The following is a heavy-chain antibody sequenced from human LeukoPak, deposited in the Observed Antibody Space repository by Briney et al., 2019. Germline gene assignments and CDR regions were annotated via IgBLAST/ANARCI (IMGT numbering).Heavy chain of an antibody. D-gene: IGHD6-13*01. J-gene: IGHJ3*02. Sequence: VASVKVSCKASGYTFTNYDINWVRQDTGQGLQWMRWISVDYAQRLQARVTMTTDTSTSTAYMELRNLRSDDTAVYYCVREANLYSTSWYKAFDIWGQGTMVTVSS. CDR2: ISV. V-gene: IGHV1-18*04. CDR3: VREANLYSTSWYKAFDI. CDR1: GYTFTNYD.